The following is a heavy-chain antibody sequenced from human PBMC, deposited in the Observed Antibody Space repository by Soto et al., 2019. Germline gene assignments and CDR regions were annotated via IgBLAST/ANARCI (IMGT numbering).Heavy chain of an antibody. CDR2: IYPGDSDT. CDR3: ARVRGYLYSYIDV. V-gene: IGHV5-51*01. D-gene: IGHD3-10*01. Sequence: GESLKISCKGSGYRFTSYWIGWVRQMPGKGLEWMGIIYPGDSDTRYSPSFQGQVTISADKSISTAYLQWSSLKASDTAMYYCARVRGYLYSYIDVWVKGTTVTVSS. CDR1: GYRFTSYW. J-gene: IGHJ6*03.